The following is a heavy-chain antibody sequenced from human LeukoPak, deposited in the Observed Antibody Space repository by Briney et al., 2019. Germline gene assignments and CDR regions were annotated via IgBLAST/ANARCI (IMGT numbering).Heavy chain of an antibody. CDR1: GGSISSYY. CDR3: ARDLSGSSWSYYYYYYMDV. V-gene: IGHV4-4*07. Sequence: PSETLSLTCTGSGGSISSYYWSWIRQPAGKGLEWIGRIYTSGSTNYNPSLKSRVTMSVDTSKNQFSLKLSSVTAADTAVYYCARDLSGSSWSYYYYYYMDVWGKGTTVTVSS. D-gene: IGHD1-26*01. J-gene: IGHJ6*03. CDR2: IYTSGST.